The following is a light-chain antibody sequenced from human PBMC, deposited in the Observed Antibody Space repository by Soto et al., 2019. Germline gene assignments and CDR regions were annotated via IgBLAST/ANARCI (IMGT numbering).Light chain of an antibody. CDR3: QHYITYPYT. J-gene: IGKJ5*01. CDR1: QSISTW. V-gene: IGKV1-5*01. Sequence: DIQMTQSPSTLSASVGDRVTITCRASQSISTWLAWYQQKPGKAPKLLIYDVSNLESGVPSRFSGSGSGTEFTLTISSLQPDDFASYYCQHYITYPYTFGQGTRLEIK. CDR2: DVS.